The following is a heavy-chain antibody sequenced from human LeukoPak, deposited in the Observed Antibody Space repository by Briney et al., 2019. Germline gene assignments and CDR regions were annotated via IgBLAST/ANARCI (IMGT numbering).Heavy chain of an antibody. Sequence: SETLSLTCTVSGYSISSGYYWGWIRQPPGKGLEWIGSIYHSGSTHYNPSLKSRVTISVDTSKNQFSLKLSSVTAADTAEYYCARESKIVVEPAAIWFDPWGQGTLVTVSS. V-gene: IGHV4-38-2*02. CDR2: IYHSGST. CDR3: ARESKIVVEPAAIWFDP. J-gene: IGHJ5*02. CDR1: GYSISSGYY. D-gene: IGHD2-2*01.